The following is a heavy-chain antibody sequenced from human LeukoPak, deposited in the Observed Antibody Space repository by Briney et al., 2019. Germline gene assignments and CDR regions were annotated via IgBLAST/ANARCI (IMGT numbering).Heavy chain of an antibody. D-gene: IGHD1-7*01. J-gene: IGHJ5*02. Sequence: GGSLRLSCAASGLTVSSNSMSWVRQAPGKGLEWVAVVSSDGSIDYYADSLRGRFTVSRDNSKNTMFLQFNTLRPEDTAVYYCAREGMGTTFSAWFDPWGQGTLVTVSS. CDR2: VSSDGSID. CDR1: GLTVSSNS. V-gene: IGHV3-30*03. CDR3: AREGMGTTFSAWFDP.